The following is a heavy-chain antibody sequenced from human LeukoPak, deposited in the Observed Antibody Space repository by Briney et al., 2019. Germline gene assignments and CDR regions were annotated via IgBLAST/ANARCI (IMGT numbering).Heavy chain of an antibody. V-gene: IGHV3-21*01. CDR2: ISSSSSYI. CDR3: ARATWDPNYYYYMDV. Sequence: GGSLRLSCAASGFTFNSYTMKWVRQAPGKGLEWVSSISSSSSYIYYADSVKGRFTISRDNAKKSLYLQMNSLRAEDTAVYFCARATWDPNYYYYMDVWGKGTTVTISS. CDR1: GFTFNSYT. J-gene: IGHJ6*03. D-gene: IGHD1-26*01.